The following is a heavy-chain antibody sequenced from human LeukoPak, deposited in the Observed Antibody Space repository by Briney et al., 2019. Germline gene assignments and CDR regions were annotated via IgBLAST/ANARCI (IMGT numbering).Heavy chain of an antibody. Sequence: GGSLRLSCAASGFTISSYSMNWVRQAPGKGLEWVSYISSSSSTIYYADSVKGRFTISRDNAKNSLYLQMNSLRAEDTAVYYCAREACSGGSCLFDYWGQGTLVTVSS. V-gene: IGHV3-48*04. CDR2: ISSSSSTI. CDR3: AREACSGGSCLFDY. CDR1: GFTISSYS. D-gene: IGHD2-15*01. J-gene: IGHJ4*02.